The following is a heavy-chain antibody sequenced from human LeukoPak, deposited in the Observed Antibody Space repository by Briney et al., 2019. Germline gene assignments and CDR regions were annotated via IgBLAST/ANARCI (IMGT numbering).Heavy chain of an antibody. J-gene: IGHJ5*02. V-gene: IGHV4-39*01. CDR1: GGSVSSSSYY. CDR2: IYYSGST. Sequence: PSETLSLTCTVSGGSVSSSSYYWGWIRQPPGKGLEWIGSIYYSGSTYYNPSLKSRVTISVDTSKNQFSLKLSSVTAADTAVYYCARIYDSSGYVNWFDPWGQGTLVTVSS. CDR3: ARIYDSSGYVNWFDP. D-gene: IGHD3-22*01.